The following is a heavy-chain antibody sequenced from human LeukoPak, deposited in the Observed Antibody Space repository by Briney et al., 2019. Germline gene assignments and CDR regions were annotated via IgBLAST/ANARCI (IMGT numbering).Heavy chain of an antibody. V-gene: IGHV4-39*01. CDR2: GDYSGGT. J-gene: IGHJ3*02. Sequence: SETLSLTCTVSGDSFSSVTDYWAWIRQPPGKGLEWIASGDYSGGTYYNPSLESRVAISADMSKNQISLKLSSVTAADTAVYYCPSPAFVPPAIHAFAIWGQVTMVTVSS. D-gene: IGHD2-2*01. CDR3: PSPAFVPPAIHAFAI. CDR1: GDSFSSVTDY.